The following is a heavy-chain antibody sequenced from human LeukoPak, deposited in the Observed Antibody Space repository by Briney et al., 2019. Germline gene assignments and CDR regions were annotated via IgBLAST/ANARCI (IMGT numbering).Heavy chain of an antibody. CDR2: IYHSGST. J-gene: IGHJ3*02. D-gene: IGHD3-3*01. CDR3: AIASYYDFRKAFDI. CDR1: GYSISSGYY. V-gene: IGHV4-38-2*01. Sequence: SETLSLTCAVSGYSISSGYYWGWIRQPPGEGLEWIGSIYHSGSTYHNPSLKSRVTISVDTSKNQFSLKVSSVTAADTAVYYCAIASYYDFRKAFDIWGQGTMVTVSS.